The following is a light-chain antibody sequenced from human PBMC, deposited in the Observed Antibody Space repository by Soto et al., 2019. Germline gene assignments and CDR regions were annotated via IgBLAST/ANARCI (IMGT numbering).Light chain of an antibody. CDR3: HQRSNWTWT. CDR1: QSVSSY. Sequence: EIVLTQSPATLSLSPGERATLSCRASQSVSSYLAWYQQKPGQAPRLLIYDTSNRATGIPARFSGSGSGTDFTLTISSLKHEDFAVYYCHQRSNWTWTFGQGTKVEIK. J-gene: IGKJ1*01. V-gene: IGKV3-11*01. CDR2: DTS.